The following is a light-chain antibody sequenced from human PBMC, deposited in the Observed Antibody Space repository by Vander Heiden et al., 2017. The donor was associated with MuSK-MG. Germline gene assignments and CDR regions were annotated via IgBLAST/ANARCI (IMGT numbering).Light chain of an antibody. V-gene: IGLV7-43*01. J-gene: IGLJ3*02. CDR2: SKS. CDR1: TGAVTSGYY. Sequence: QTVVTQEPSLTVSPGGTVTLTCASSTGAVTSGYYPNWVPQKPGQAPRALIYSKSNKHSWTPARFSGSLLGGKAALTLSGVQPEDEAEYYCLLYYGGAQVFGGGTKLTVL. CDR3: LLYYGGAQV.